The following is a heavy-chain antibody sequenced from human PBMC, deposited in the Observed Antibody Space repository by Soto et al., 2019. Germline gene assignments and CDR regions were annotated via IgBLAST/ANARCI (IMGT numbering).Heavy chain of an antibody. Sequence: QVQLQESGPGLVKPSQTLSLTCTVSGGSITSGDHYWSCIRQPPGKCLEWSGYIYYSGSTYCNPSLQTRFPIALHTSKHQFSLRLRSVTAADTAVYYCARLPPPSYDDFWSGYYLFDYWGQGTLVTVSP. CDR2: IYYSGST. V-gene: IGHV4-30-4*01. J-gene: IGHJ4*02. D-gene: IGHD3-3*01. CDR1: GGSITSGDHY. CDR3: ARLPPPSYDDFWSGYYLFDY.